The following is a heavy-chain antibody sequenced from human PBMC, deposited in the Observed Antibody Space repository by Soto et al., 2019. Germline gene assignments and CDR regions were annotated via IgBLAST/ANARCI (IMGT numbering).Heavy chain of an antibody. Sequence: QVQLVQSGAEVKKPGGSVKISCKTSGYTFMTYALHWVRQAPGQRLEWMGWINPGSGNTEYSQKLQGRVTITRDTSARTEFMDVANLTSEDTAVYYCARIRMLWYGELSHWGQGTLVTVSA. CDR2: INPGSGNT. CDR1: GYTFMTYA. V-gene: IGHV1-3*01. D-gene: IGHD3-10*01. CDR3: ARIRMLWYGELSH. J-gene: IGHJ4*02.